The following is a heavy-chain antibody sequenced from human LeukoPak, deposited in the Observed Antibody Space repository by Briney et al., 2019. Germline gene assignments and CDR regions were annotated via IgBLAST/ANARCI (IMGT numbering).Heavy chain of an antibody. Sequence: SETLSLTCTVSGYSISNGYYWGWIRQPPGKGLEWVGSIYHRGSTYYNPSLASRVTISLDRSKKKFSLKLTSVTAADTAVYFCARGAEYYAIWRGYAGYSDYWGQGISVTVSS. J-gene: IGHJ4*02. V-gene: IGHV4-38-2*02. CDR2: IYHRGST. CDR1: GYSISNGYY. D-gene: IGHD3-3*01. CDR3: ARGAEYYAIWRGYAGYSDY.